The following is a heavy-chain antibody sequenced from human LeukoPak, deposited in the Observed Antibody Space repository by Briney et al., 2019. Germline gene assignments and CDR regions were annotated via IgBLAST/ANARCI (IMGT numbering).Heavy chain of an antibody. J-gene: IGHJ4*02. CDR3: AREEVRRAVAGYFDY. V-gene: IGHV1-18*01. CDR1: GYTFTNYG. Sequence: ASVKVSGKASGYTFTNYGISWVRQAPGQGLEWRGWISAYNGNTNYAQKLQGRVTMTTDTSTSTAYMKLRSLRSDDTAVYYCAREEVRRAVAGYFDYWGQGTLVTVSS. D-gene: IGHD6-19*01. CDR2: ISAYNGNT.